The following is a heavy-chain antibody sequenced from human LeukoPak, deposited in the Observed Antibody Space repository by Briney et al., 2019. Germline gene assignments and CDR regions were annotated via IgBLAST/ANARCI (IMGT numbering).Heavy chain of an antibody. Sequence: GASVKVSCKASGYTFTSYDISWVRQATGQGLEWMGWMNPNSGNTGYAQKFQGRVTMTRNTSISTAYMELSSLRSEDTAVYYCARGRKLRFLELLGYYYYYYMDVWGKGATVTVSS. CDR1: GYTFTSYD. CDR2: MNPNSGNT. V-gene: IGHV1-8*01. J-gene: IGHJ6*03. CDR3: ARGRKLRFLELLGYYYYYYMDV. D-gene: IGHD3-3*01.